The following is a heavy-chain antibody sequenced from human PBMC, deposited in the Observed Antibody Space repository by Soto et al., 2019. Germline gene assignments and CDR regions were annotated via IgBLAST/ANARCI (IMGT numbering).Heavy chain of an antibody. J-gene: IGHJ5*02. CDR1: GHTFTGYY. V-gene: IGHV1-2*04. CDR2: INPNSGGT. D-gene: IGHD3-16*01. CDR3: AREGLYENWFDP. Sequence: QVQLVQSGAEEKKPGASVKVSCKASGHTFTGYYMHWVRQAPGQGLEWMGWINPNSGGTNYAQKFQGWVTMTRDTSINTAYMELSRLRSDDTAVYYCAREGLYENWFDPWGQGTLVTVSS.